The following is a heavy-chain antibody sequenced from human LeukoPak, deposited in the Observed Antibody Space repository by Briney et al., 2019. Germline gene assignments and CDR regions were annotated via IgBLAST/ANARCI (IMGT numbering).Heavy chain of an antibody. CDR3: AKDYFDYGTYYLDY. V-gene: IGHV1-18*01. J-gene: IGHJ4*02. D-gene: IGHD2/OR15-2a*01. CDR1: GYTFTNYG. Sequence: GASVTVSCTASGYTFTNYGICWVRQAPGQGLEWMGCISANNGNTNYAQKLQGRVTMTTDTSTSTAYMELRSLRSDDTAVYYCAKDYFDYGTYYLDYWGQGTLVTVSS. CDR2: ISANNGNT.